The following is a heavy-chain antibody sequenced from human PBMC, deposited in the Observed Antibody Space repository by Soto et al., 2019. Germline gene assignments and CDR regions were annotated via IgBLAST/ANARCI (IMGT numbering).Heavy chain of an antibody. V-gene: IGHV3-23*01. CDR3: AGPGYSSQDY. D-gene: IGHD5-18*01. Sequence: QPGGSLRLSCAASGFTFSSYAMSWVRQAPGKGLEWVSVVSGSGDGTDYADSVKGRFTISRDNSKNTLYLQMNSLRAEDTAVYYCAGPGYSSQDYWGQGALVTVSS. CDR1: GFTFSSYA. CDR2: VSGSGDGT. J-gene: IGHJ4*02.